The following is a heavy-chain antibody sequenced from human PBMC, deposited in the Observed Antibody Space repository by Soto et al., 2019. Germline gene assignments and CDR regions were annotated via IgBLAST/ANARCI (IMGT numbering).Heavy chain of an antibody. CDR3: ARDKGAAGTFLWFDP. CDR1: GGTFSSYA. V-gene: IGHV1-69*12. D-gene: IGHD6-13*01. J-gene: IGHJ5*02. CDR2: IIPIFGTA. Sequence: QVQLVQSGAEVKKPGSSVKVSCKDSGGTFSSYAISWVREAPGQGLEWMGGIIPIFGTANYAQKFQGRVTITADESTSTAYMELISLRSDDTSVYYCARDKGAAGTFLWFDPWGQGTLVTVSS.